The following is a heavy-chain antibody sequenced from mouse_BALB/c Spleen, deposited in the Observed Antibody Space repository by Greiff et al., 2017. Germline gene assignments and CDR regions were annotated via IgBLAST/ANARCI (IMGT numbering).Heavy chain of an antibody. CDR2: ISYSGST. J-gene: IGHJ3*01. V-gene: IGHV3-2*02. Sequence: VQLQQSGPGLVKPSQSLSLTCTVTGYSITSDYAWYWIRQCPGNKLEWMGYISYSGSTSYNSSLKSRISITRDTSKNQFFLQLNSVTTEDTATYCCARRGDGYYVAYWGQGTLVTVAA. CDR3: ARRGDGYYVAY. CDR1: GYSITSDYA. D-gene: IGHD2-3*01.